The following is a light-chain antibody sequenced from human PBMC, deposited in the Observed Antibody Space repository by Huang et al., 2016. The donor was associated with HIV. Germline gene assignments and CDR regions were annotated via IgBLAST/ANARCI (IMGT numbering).Light chain of an antibody. V-gene: IGKV3-20*01. J-gene: IGKJ4*01. CDR2: AAS. CDR1: QSVSSSD. CDR3: QQYGTSPPTLT. Sequence: EIVLTQSPGTLSLSPGERATLSCRASQSVSSSDLAWYQQKPGQAPRLLVYAASSRATGIPDRFSGSGSGTDFTLAISRLEPEDFALYYCQQYGTSPPTLTFGGGTKVE.